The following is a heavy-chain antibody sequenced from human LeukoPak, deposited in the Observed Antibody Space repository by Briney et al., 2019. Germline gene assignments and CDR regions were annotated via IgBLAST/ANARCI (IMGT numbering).Heavy chain of an antibody. J-gene: IGHJ4*02. CDR1: GGSVSSGSYY. CDR2: IYYSGST. CDR3: ARGRRGITMVPGVIITYDYFDY. D-gene: IGHD3-10*01. V-gene: IGHV4-61*01. Sequence: SETLSLTCTVSGGSVSSGSYYWSWIRQPPGKGLEWIGYIYYSGSTNYNPSLKSRVTISVDTSKNQFSLKLSSVTAADTAVYYCARGRRGITMVPGVIITYDYFDYWGQGTLVTVSS.